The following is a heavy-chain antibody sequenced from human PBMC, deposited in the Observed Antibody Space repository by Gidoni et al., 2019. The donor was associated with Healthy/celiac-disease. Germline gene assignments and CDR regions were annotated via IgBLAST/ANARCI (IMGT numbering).Heavy chain of an antibody. CDR2: INRRGST. Sequence: QVELHQWGAGRLTPSKTQSLTCDDSGGSFRGYYGSWVRQPPGKGLEWIGEINRRGSTNYNPSLHSRVTISVDTSKNQFSPKLSSMTAADTAVYYCARCHTVTRTFDYWGQGTPVTVSS. CDR3: ARCHTVTRTFDY. V-gene: IGHV4-34*01. D-gene: IGHD4-17*01. J-gene: IGHJ4*02. CDR1: GGSFRGYY.